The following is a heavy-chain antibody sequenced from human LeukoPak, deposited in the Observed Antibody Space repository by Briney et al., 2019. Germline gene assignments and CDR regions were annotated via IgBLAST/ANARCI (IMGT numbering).Heavy chain of an antibody. D-gene: IGHD3-3*01. CDR2: ISSSSSTI. Sequence: PGGSLRLSCAASGFTFSSYSMNWVRQAPGKGLEWVSYISSSSSTIYYADSVKGRFTISRDNAKNSLYLQMNSLRAEDTAVYYCARDLEQLAIFGVVEWVYYMDVWGKGTTVTVSS. J-gene: IGHJ6*03. CDR3: ARDLEQLAIFGVVEWVYYMDV. V-gene: IGHV3-48*01. CDR1: GFTFSSYS.